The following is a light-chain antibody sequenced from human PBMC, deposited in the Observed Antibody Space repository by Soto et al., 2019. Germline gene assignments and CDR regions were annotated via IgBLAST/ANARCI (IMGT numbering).Light chain of an antibody. V-gene: IGKV3-11*01. Sequence: EIVLTQSPATLSLSPGERATLSCRASQSISSYLAWYQQKPDQAPRLLIYDASNRATGIPARFSGSGSGTDFTLTISSLEPEEFAVYYCHQGSTWPFTFGPGTKVDIK. CDR2: DAS. CDR1: QSISSY. J-gene: IGKJ3*01. CDR3: HQGSTWPFT.